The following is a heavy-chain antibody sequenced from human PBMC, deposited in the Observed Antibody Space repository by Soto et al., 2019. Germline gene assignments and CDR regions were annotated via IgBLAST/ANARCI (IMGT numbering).Heavy chain of an antibody. V-gene: IGHV3-15*01. D-gene: IGHD5-12*01. CDR1: LFTFSNAW. CDR3: TTVLIVATKNEY. J-gene: IGHJ4*02. Sequence: SLRLSCTASLFTFSNAWRSLVLQTPVEGLEWVGRIRSKTDGGTTDYAAPVKGRFTISRDDSKNTLYLQMNSLKTEDTAVYYCTTVLIVATKNEYWGQGTLVTVSS. CDR2: IRSKTDGGTT.